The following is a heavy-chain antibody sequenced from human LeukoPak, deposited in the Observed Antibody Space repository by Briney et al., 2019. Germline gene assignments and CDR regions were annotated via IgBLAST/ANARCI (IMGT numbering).Heavy chain of an antibody. D-gene: IGHD3-22*01. CDR1: GGSISSSSYY. CDR2: IYSSGST. V-gene: IGHV4-61*02. Sequence: KTSETLSLTCTVSGGSISSSSYYWSWIRQPAGKGLEWIGRIYSSGSTNYNPSLKSRLTMSVDTSENQFSLRLSSVTAADTAVYYCTRGSIAYYYMDVWGKGTTVTISS. CDR3: TRGSIAYYYMDV. J-gene: IGHJ6*03.